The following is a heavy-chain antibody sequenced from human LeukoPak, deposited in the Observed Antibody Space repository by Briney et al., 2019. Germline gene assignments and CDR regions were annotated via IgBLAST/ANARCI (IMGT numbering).Heavy chain of an antibody. J-gene: IGHJ5*02. CDR1: GGSISSYY. CDR3: ARETFALLSNWFDP. D-gene: IGHD2-21*01. V-gene: IGHV4-59*01. CDR2: IYYSGST. Sequence: PSETLSLTCTVSGGSISSYYWSWIRQPPGKGLEWIGYIYYSGSTNYNPSLKSRVTISVDTSKNQFSLKLSSVTAADTAVYCCARETFALLSNWFDPWGQGTLVTVSS.